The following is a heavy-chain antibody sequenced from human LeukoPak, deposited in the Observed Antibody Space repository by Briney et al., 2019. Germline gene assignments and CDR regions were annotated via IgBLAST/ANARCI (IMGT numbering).Heavy chain of an antibody. CDR1: GFTSSSYA. CDR2: IYYSGST. CDR3: ARNYYDSSGYDAFDI. Sequence: GSLRLSCAASGFTSSSYALNWIRQPPGKGLEWIGSIYYSGSTYYNPSLKSRVTISVDTSKNQFSLKLSSVTAADTAVYYCARNYYDSSGYDAFDIWGQGTMVTVSS. D-gene: IGHD3-22*01. J-gene: IGHJ3*02. V-gene: IGHV4-39*01.